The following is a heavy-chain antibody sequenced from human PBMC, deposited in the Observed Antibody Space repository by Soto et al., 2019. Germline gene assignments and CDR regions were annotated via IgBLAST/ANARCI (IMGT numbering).Heavy chain of an antibody. D-gene: IGHD2-2*02. J-gene: IGHJ4*02. CDR3: ARGLYCSSTSCYRVFDY. CDR1: GYTFTSYA. Sequence: ASVKVSCKASGYTFTSYAMHWVRQAPGQRLEWMGWINAGNGNTKYSQKFQGRVTITRDTSASTAYMELSSLRSEDTAVYYCARGLYCSSTSCYRVFDYWGQGTLVTVSS. V-gene: IGHV1-3*01. CDR2: INAGNGNT.